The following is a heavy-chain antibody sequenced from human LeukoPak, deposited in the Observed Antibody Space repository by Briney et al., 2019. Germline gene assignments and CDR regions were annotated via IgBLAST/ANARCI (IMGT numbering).Heavy chain of an antibody. CDR2: INWNGGST. D-gene: IGHD4-17*01. V-gene: IGHV3-20*04. CDR3: AREDGDYSYYYYYMDV. CDR1: GFTFDDYG. Sequence: GGSLRLSCAASGFTFDDYGMSWVRQAPGKGLEWVSGINWNGGSTGYADSVKGRFTISRDNAKNSLYLQVNSLRAEDTAVYYCAREDGDYSYYYYYMDVWGKGTTVTVSS. J-gene: IGHJ6*03.